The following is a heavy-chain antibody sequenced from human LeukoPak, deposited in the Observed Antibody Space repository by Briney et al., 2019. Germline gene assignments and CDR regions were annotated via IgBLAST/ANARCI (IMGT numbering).Heavy chain of an antibody. J-gene: IGHJ4*02. Sequence: GASVNVSCKASGYTFTGYYIHWVRQAPGQGLEWMGWINPNSDGTNYAQKFQGRVTMTRDTSISKAYMELSRLRSDDTAVYYCARDDTWYYYGSGSPPLFDYWGQGTLVTVSS. CDR3: ARDDTWYYYGSGSPPLFDY. V-gene: IGHV1-2*02. D-gene: IGHD3-10*01. CDR1: GYTFTGYY. CDR2: INPNSDGT.